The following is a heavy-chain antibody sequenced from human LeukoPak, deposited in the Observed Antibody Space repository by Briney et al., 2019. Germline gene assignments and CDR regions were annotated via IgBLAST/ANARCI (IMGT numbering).Heavy chain of an antibody. CDR3: ARDQAGEYCSGGSCYSDY. CDR1: GYTFTSYG. Sequence: ASVKVSCKASGYTFTSYGISWVRQAPGQGLEWMGWISAYNGNTNYAQKLQGRVTMTTDTSTSTAYMELRSLRSDDTAVYYCARDQAGEYCSGGSCYSDYWGQGTLVTVSS. J-gene: IGHJ4*02. CDR2: ISAYNGNT. V-gene: IGHV1-18*01. D-gene: IGHD2-15*01.